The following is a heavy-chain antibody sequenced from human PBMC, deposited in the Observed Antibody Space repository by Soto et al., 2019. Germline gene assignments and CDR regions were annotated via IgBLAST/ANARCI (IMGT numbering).Heavy chain of an antibody. CDR2: IIPIFGTA. D-gene: IGHD5-18*01. V-gene: IGHV1-69*13. Sequence: ASVKVSCKASGGTFSSYAISWVRQAPGQGLEWMGGIIPIFGTANYAQKFQGRVTITADESTSTAYMELSSLRSEDTAVYYCARESSGYSYGFDYWGQGTLVTVSS. J-gene: IGHJ4*02. CDR3: ARESSGYSYGFDY. CDR1: GGTFSSYA.